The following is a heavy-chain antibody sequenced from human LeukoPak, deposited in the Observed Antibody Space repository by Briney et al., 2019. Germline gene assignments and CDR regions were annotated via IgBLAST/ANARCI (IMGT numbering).Heavy chain of an antibody. D-gene: IGHD3-10*01. CDR2: IYPGDSDT. V-gene: IGHV5-51*01. CDR1: GYGFTSYW. CDR3: ARPSRGALFDY. Sequence: GESLKISCKGSGYGFTSYWIGWVRQMPGKGLEWMGIIYPGDSDTKYSPSFQGQVTISADKSISTAFLQWSSLKASDTAMYYCARPSRGALFDYWGQGTLLTVSS. J-gene: IGHJ4*02.